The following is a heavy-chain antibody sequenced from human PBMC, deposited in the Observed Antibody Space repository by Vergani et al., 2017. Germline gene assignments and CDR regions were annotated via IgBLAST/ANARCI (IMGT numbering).Heavy chain of an antibody. D-gene: IGHD5-12*01. J-gene: IGHJ3*02. CDR1: GFTFSSYG. V-gene: IGHV3-30*03. CDR2: ISYDGSNK. CDR3: ARDRGGYSGYAPNGPFDI. Sequence: QVQLVESGGGVVQPGRSLRLSCAASGFTFSSYGMHWVRQAPGKGLEWVAVISYDGSNKYYADSVKGRFTISRDNSKNTLYLQMNSLRAEDTAVYYCARDRGGYSGYAPNGPFDIWGQGTMVTVSS.